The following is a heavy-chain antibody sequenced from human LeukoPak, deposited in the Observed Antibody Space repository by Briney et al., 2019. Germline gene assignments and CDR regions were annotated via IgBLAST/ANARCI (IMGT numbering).Heavy chain of an antibody. CDR1: GFTFSSYG. V-gene: IGHV3-30*02. J-gene: IGHJ4*02. CDR3: ARGYSSGSLLFDY. Sequence: PGGSLRLSCAASGFTFSSYGMHWVRQAPGKGLEWVAFIRYDGSNKYYADSVKGRFTISRDNSKNTLYLQMNSLRAEDTAVYYCARGYSSGSLLFDYWGQGTLVTVSS. CDR2: IRYDGSNK. D-gene: IGHD6-19*01.